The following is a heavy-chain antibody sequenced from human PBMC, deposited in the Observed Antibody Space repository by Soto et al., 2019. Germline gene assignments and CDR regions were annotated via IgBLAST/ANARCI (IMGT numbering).Heavy chain of an antibody. CDR1: GFTFSGHA. V-gene: IGHV3-33*01. CDR3: ERDGQGLAPYSLDV. J-gene: IGHJ6*02. D-gene: IGHD6-19*01. CDR2: ILYDGSNK. Sequence: QVQLVEAGGGVAQPGRSLRLSCTVSGFTFSGHAMHWVRQAPGKGLEWVTQILYDGSNKYDAESVKGRFTISRDNSKNTLYLDMNRLRGEETAVYYCERDGQGLAPYSLDVCGQGTAVTVSS.